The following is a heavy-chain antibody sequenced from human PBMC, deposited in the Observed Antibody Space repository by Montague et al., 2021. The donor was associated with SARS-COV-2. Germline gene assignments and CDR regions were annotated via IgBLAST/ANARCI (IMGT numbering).Heavy chain of an antibody. J-gene: IGHJ4*02. CDR3: ARQGRDFSGWERTYYSDY. CDR1: GGSISSGDYF. CDR2: ISSDGRT. D-gene: IGHD1-26*01. V-gene: IGHV4-39*01. Sequence: SETLSLTCSVSGGSISSGDYFWGWIRQPPGRGLEWIASISSDGRTHYNPSLKSRVIISVDTSRGQFSLELTSVTAADTAVYYCARQGRDFSGWERTYYSDYWGQGTLVTVSS.